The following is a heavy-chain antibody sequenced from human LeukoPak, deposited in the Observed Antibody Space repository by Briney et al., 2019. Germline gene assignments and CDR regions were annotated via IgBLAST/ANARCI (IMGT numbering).Heavy chain of an antibody. CDR3: ARDQLPNSSSLKYFQH. D-gene: IGHD6-13*01. V-gene: IGHV7-4-1*02. CDR2: INTNTGNP. J-gene: IGHJ1*01. Sequence: ASVKVSCKASGYTFTNYAMNWVRQAPGQGLEWMGWINTNTGNPTYAQGFTGRFVFSLDTSVSTAYLQISSLKAEDTAVYYCARDQLPNSSSLKYFQHWGQGTLVTVSS. CDR1: GYTFTNYA.